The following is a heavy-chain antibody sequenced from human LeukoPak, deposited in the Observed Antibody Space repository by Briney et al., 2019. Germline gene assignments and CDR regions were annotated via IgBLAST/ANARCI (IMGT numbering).Heavy chain of an antibody. J-gene: IGHJ3*02. CDR1: GGSISGYY. V-gene: IGHV4-59*08. CDR2: IQYSGST. Sequence: SETLSLTCTVSGGSISGYYWSWIRQPPGKGLEWIGYIQYSGSTNYNPSLKSRVTISVDTSKNHFSLKLTSVTAADTAVYYCARRETLTSADPGTFDIWGQGTMVTVSS. CDR3: ARRETLTSADPGTFDI. D-gene: IGHD4-17*01.